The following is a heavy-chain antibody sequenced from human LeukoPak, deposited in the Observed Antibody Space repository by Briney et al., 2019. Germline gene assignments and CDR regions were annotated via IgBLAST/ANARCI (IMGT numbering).Heavy chain of an antibody. J-gene: IGHJ6*03. CDR2: IIPIFGTA. Sequence: SVKVSCKASGGTFSSYAISWVRQAPGQGLEWMGRIIPIFGTANYAQKLQGRVTITTDESTSTAYMELSSLRSEDTAVYYCARVHGDYPYYYYMDVWGKGTTVTVSS. CDR3: ARVHGDYPYYYYMDV. CDR1: GGTFSSYA. D-gene: IGHD4-17*01. V-gene: IGHV1-69*05.